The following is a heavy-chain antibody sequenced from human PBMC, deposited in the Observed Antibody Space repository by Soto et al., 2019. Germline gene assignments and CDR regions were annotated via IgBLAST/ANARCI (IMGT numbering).Heavy chain of an antibody. Sequence: QVQLQESGPGLVKPSGTLSLTCAVSGGSFTSNNWWTWVRQPPGQGLEWIGEIYRTGSTNYNPSLKSRATICLDKSENQFSLKVTSLPAADPAVYSCASRDPGTSVDYWGQGTLVTVSS. CDR1: GGSFTSNNW. CDR2: IYRTGST. J-gene: IGHJ4*02. V-gene: IGHV4-4*02. CDR3: ASRDPGTSVDY. D-gene: IGHD1-7*01.